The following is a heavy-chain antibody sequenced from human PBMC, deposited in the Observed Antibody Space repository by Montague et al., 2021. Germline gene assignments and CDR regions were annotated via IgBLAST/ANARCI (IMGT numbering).Heavy chain of an antibody. D-gene: IGHD1-26*01. CDR3: AVGSESAWELLHH. J-gene: IGHJ5*02. CDR2: IYHGTT. V-gene: IGHV4-4*02. Sequence: SEILSLTCTVSSDSISSKYFWSWVRQPLGKGLEWIGEIYHGTTSYSPSLKGRLTVSMDTSKNQFSLKLSSVTAADTAIYYCAVGSESAWELLHHWGQGILVTVSS. CDR1: SDSISSKYF.